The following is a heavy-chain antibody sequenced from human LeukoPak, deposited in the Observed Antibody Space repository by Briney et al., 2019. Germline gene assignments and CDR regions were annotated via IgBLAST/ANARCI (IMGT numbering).Heavy chain of an antibody. Sequence: GESLKISCAASGFTFSSYAMSWVRQAPGKGLEWVSVICGSGGGTYYADSVKGRFTISRDNSKNTLYLQMNSLRAEDTAVYYCAKNGGATCYSRVDFWGQGALVTVSS. D-gene: IGHD2-21*02. V-gene: IGHV3-23*01. CDR2: ICGSGGGT. CDR1: GFTFSSYA. J-gene: IGHJ4*02. CDR3: AKNGGATCYSRVDF.